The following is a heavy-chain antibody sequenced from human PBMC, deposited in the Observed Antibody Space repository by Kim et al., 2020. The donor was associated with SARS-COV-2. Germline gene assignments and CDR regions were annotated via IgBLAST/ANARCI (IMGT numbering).Heavy chain of an antibody. Sequence: KGRFTIARDTSKTALYLQMNSLRAEDTAVYYCAKASMAAAGIDYYYGMDVWGQGTTVTVSS. CDR3: AKASMAAAGIDYYYGMDV. D-gene: IGHD6-13*01. V-gene: IGHV3-23*01. J-gene: IGHJ6*02.